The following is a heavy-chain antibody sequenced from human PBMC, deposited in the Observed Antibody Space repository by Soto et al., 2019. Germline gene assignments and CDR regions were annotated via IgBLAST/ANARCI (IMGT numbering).Heavy chain of an antibody. CDR3: TRYRGSSWYSTKRYYYGMDV. CDR1: GFXFSGSA. J-gene: IGHJ6*02. Sequence: GGSLXLSCAASGFXFSGSAMHWVRQASGKGLEWVGRIRSKANSYATAYAASVKGRFTISRDDSKNTAYLQMNSLKTEDPAGDYGTRYRGSSWYSTKRYYYGMDVGGQGTRVTVSS. V-gene: IGHV3-73*01. CDR2: IRSKANSYAT. D-gene: IGHD6-13*01.